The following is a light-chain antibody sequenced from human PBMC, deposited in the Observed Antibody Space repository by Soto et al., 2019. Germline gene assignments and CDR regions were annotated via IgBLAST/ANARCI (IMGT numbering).Light chain of an antibody. CDR3: SSYAGSNNYV. CDR1: ISDVGGFAF. V-gene: IGLV2-14*01. CDR2: EVT. Sequence: QSVLTQPASVSGSPGQSITISCTGPISDVGGFAFVSWYQQRPDQAPKLMIYEVTNRPSGVSSRFSGSKSGNTASLTIAGLQAEDEADYYCSSYAGSNNYVFGTGTKLTVL. J-gene: IGLJ1*01.